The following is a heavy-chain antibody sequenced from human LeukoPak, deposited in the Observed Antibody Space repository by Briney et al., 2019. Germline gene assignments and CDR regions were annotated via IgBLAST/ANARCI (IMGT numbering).Heavy chain of an antibody. CDR2: IKEDGSEK. J-gene: IGHJ4*02. D-gene: IGHD6-13*01. CDR3: ASGRQLGY. V-gene: IGHV3-7*01. CDR1: GFTFSNYW. Sequence: GGSLSLCSAASGFTFSNYWMSWVRQAPGKGLEWVANIKEDGSEKYYVDSVKGRFTISRDNARNSLYLQMNSLRAEDTAVYYCASGRQLGYWGQGTLVTVSS.